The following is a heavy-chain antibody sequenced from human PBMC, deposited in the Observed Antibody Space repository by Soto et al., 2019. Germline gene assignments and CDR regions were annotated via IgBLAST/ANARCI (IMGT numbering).Heavy chain of an antibody. J-gene: IGHJ5*02. D-gene: IGHD4-4*01. CDR3: AREGLTVTTRFWFDP. Sequence: EVQLVESGGGLVQPGGSLRLSCAASGFTFSSYWMSWVRQAPGKGLEWVANIKQDGSEKYYVDSVKGRFTISRDNAKNSLYLQMNSLRAEDTAVYYCAREGLTVTTRFWFDPWGQGTLVTVSS. CDR1: GFTFSSYW. CDR2: IKQDGSEK. V-gene: IGHV3-7*01.